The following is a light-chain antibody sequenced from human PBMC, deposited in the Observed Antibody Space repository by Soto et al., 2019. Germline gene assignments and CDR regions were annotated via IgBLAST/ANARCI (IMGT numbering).Light chain of an antibody. Sequence: EIVLTQAPGTLSLSPGERATLSCRASQSVSSSYLAWYQQKPGQAPRLLIYGASSRATGIPDRFSGSGSGTDFTLTISRLEPEDFAVYNCQQYGSSPITFGQGTRWRL. V-gene: IGKV3-20*01. CDR2: GAS. J-gene: IGKJ5*01. CDR1: QSVSSSY. CDR3: QQYGSSPIT.